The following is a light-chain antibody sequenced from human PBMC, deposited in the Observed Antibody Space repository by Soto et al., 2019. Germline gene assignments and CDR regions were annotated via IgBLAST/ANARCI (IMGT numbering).Light chain of an antibody. CDR3: QKANTFPLT. V-gene: IGKV1-27*01. Sequence: DIHMTQSPSTLSSSLGDRVTITCRASQSISSWLAWYQQKTGKAPKVLIYAESTLQSGVPYRLSGSGSGTDLNLTISSLQPEDVATYYCQKANTFPLTFGQGTRLEIK. CDR2: AES. CDR1: QSISSW. J-gene: IGKJ5*01.